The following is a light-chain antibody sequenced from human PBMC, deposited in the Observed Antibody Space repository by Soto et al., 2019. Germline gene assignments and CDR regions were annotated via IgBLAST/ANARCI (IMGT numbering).Light chain of an antibody. Sequence: QSLLTQPPSASGTPGHRFTISCSGGSSNIGSNTVNWYQHLPGAAPKLLIYGNDQRPSGVPDRFSGSKSGTSVFLAISGLQSEDEADYYCTAWDDSLRAVLFGGGTKVTVL. CDR3: TAWDDSLRAVL. V-gene: IGLV1-44*01. CDR2: GND. CDR1: SSNIGSNT. J-gene: IGLJ2*01.